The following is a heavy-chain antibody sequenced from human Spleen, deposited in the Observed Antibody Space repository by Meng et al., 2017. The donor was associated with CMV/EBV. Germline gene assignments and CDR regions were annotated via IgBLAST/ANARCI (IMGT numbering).Heavy chain of an antibody. Sequence: GGSLRLSCAASGFPFDDYTMHWVRQAPEKGLEWVSGISWNGGSIAYADSVEGRFTISRDNAKNSLYLQMNSLRVEDTALYYCARDRSGSFLALYYYGMDVWGQGTTVTVSS. J-gene: IGHJ6*02. CDR1: GFPFDDYT. V-gene: IGHV3-9*01. CDR3: ARDRSGSFLALYYYGMDV. CDR2: ISWNGGSI. D-gene: IGHD1-26*01.